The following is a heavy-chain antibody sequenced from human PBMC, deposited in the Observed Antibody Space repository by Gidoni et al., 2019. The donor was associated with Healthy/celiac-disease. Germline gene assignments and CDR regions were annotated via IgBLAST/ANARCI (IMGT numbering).Heavy chain of an antibody. Sequence: QLQLQESRPGLVKPSETLSITCTVSGGSLSSSSYYWGWLRQPPGTGRELSGCIYYTRSTYNNQSLKSRVTISVDTSKNQFALKLSSVTAADTAVYYCARQGYSSGWYVVGYWGQGTLVTVSS. CDR2: IYYTRST. J-gene: IGHJ4*02. CDR3: ARQGYSSGWYVVGY. V-gene: IGHV4-39*01. CDR1: GGSLSSSSYY. D-gene: IGHD6-19*01.